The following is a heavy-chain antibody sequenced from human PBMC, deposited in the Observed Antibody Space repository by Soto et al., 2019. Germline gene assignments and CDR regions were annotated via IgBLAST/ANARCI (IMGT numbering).Heavy chain of an antibody. CDR3: ARDGSGSYLRFAKHNWFDP. J-gene: IGHJ5*02. CDR1: GGSISSGGYY. D-gene: IGHD3-10*01. Sequence: SETLSLTCTVSGGSISSGGYYWSWIRQHPGKGLEWIGYIYYSGSTYYNPSLKSRVTISVDTSKNQFSLKLSSVTAAETAVYYCARDGSGSYLRFAKHNWFDPWGQGTLVTVSS. CDR2: IYYSGST. V-gene: IGHV4-31*03.